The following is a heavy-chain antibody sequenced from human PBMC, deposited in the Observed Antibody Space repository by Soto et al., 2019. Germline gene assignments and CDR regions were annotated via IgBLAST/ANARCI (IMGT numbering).Heavy chain of an antibody. CDR3: ASSSGEQQLVRGYYYYYYGMDV. Sequence: PGESLKISCKGSGYSLTSYWIGWVRQMPGKGLEWMGIIYPGDSDTRYSPSFQGQVTISADKSISTAYLQWSSLKASDTAMYYCASSSGEQQLVRGYYYYYYGMDVWGQGTTVTVSS. J-gene: IGHJ6*02. CDR2: IYPGDSDT. D-gene: IGHD6-13*01. CDR1: GYSLTSYW. V-gene: IGHV5-51*01.